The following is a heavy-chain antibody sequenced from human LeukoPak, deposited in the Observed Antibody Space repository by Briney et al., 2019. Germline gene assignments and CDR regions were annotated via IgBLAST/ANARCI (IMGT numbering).Heavy chain of an antibody. J-gene: IGHJ4*02. CDR3: ARDPTLTYSSSKAGEYY. CDR2: INPNSGGT. D-gene: IGHD6-6*01. Sequence: ASVKVSCKASGYTFTGYYMHWVRQAPGQGLEWMGWINPNSGGTNYAQKFQGRVTMTRDTSISTAYMELSRLRSDDTAVCYCARDPTLTYSSSKAGEYYWGQGTLVTVSS. V-gene: IGHV1-2*02. CDR1: GYTFTGYY.